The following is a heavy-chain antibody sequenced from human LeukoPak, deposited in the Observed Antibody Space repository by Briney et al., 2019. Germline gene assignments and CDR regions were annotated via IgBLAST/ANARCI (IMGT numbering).Heavy chain of an antibody. J-gene: IGHJ4*02. CDR3: AKDDILTGYYQIDFDF. Sequence: PGRSLRLSFAASGFTFSSYGMHWVRQAPGKGLEWVAVISYDGSNKYYADSVKGRFTISRDNSKNTLYLQMNSLRAEDTAVYYCAKDDILTGYYQIDFDFWGQGTLVTVSS. CDR1: GFTFSSYG. D-gene: IGHD3-9*01. V-gene: IGHV3-30*18. CDR2: ISYDGSNK.